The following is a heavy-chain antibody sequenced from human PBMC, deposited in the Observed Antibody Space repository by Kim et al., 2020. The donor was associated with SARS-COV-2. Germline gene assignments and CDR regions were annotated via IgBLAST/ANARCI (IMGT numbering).Heavy chain of an antibody. Sequence: SETLSLTCTVSGGSISSYYWSWIRQPPGKGLEWIGYIYYSGSTNYNPSLKSRVTISVDTSKNQFSLKLSSVTAADTAVYYCASGAPIVARDWYFDLWGRGTPVTVSS. V-gene: IGHV4-59*01. CDR3: ASGAPIVARDWYFDL. CDR1: GGSISSYY. CDR2: IYYSGST. J-gene: IGHJ2*01. D-gene: IGHD5-12*01.